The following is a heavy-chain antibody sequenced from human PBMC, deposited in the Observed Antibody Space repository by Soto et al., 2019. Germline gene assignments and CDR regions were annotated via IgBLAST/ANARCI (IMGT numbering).Heavy chain of an antibody. CDR2: IIPILGIA. CDR1: GGTFSSYT. Sequence: GASVKVSCKASGGTFSSYTISWVRQAPGQGLEWMGRIIPILGIANYAQKFQGRVTITADKSTSTAYMELSSLRSEDTAVYYCARSVYAIGYYYYYMDVWGKGTTVTVSS. CDR3: ARSVYAIGYYYYYMDV. J-gene: IGHJ6*03. V-gene: IGHV1-69*02. D-gene: IGHD2-8*01.